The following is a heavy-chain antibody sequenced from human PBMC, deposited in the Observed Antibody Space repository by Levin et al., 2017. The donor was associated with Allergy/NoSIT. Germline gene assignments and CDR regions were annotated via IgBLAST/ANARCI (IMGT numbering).Heavy chain of an antibody. CDR2: ISNSGSRT. V-gene: IGHV3-23*01. Sequence: PGGSLRLSCAASGFTFSNYAMAWVRQAPGKGLEWVSAISNSGSRTFYADSVEGRFTISRDNSENTLFLQMNSLRAEDTALYYCASPTMLKDYWGQGTLVTVSS. CDR3: ASPTMLKDY. CDR1: GFTFSNYA. D-gene: IGHD2-8*01. J-gene: IGHJ4*02.